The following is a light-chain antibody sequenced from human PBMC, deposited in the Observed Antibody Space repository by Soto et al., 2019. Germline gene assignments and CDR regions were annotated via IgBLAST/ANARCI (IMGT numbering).Light chain of an antibody. CDR1: SSNIGAGYN. Sequence: QPVLTQPPSVSGAPGQWVTISYTGSSSNIGAGYNVHWYQHLPGTAPKLLIFGTTNRPSGVPDRFSGSKSGSSAFLAITGLQAEDEADYYCQSSDTSLSGSEIFGGGTKLTVL. CDR2: GTT. CDR3: QSSDTSLSGSEI. V-gene: IGLV1-40*01. J-gene: IGLJ2*01.